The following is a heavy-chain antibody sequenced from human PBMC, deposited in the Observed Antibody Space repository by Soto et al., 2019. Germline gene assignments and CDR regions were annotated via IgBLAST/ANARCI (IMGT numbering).Heavy chain of an antibody. CDR1: GDSISSSNYY. CDR3: ARQSYDSSDYFDY. V-gene: IGHV4-39*01. CDR2: IYYSGST. D-gene: IGHD3-22*01. J-gene: IGHJ4*02. Sequence: TSETLSLTCTVSGDSISSSNYYWGWIRQPPGKGLEWIGSIYYSGSTYYNPSLKSRVTISVDTSRIHFSLKLISVTAADTAVYYCARQSYDSSDYFDYWGQGTRVTVS.